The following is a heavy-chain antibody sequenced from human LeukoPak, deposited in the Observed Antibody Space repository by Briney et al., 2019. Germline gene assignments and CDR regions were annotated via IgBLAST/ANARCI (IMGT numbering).Heavy chain of an antibody. CDR3: ALLYDYVWGSYRRVDY. CDR2: INPNSGGT. V-gene: IGHV1-2*02. D-gene: IGHD3-16*02. CDR1: GYTFTGYY. Sequence: GASVKVSCKASGYTFTGYYMHWVRQAPGQGLEWMGWINPNSGGTNYAQTFQGRFTMTRDTSISTAYMGLSRLRSDDTAVYYCALLYDYVWGSYRRVDYWDQGTLVTVSS. J-gene: IGHJ4*02.